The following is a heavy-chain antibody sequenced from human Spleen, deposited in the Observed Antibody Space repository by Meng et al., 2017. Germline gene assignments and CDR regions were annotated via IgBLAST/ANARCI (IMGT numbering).Heavy chain of an antibody. Sequence: GESLKISCAVSGFSFGDFYMSWIRQAPGKGLEWISYISGSGNNIYYADSMKGRFTISRDNAKNSLFLQMNSLRAEDTAVYYCARVVERGCFDYWGQGTLVTVSS. CDR1: GFSFGDFY. V-gene: IGHV3-11*04. J-gene: IGHJ4*02. D-gene: IGHD2-15*01. CDR2: ISGSGNNI. CDR3: ARVVERGCFDY.